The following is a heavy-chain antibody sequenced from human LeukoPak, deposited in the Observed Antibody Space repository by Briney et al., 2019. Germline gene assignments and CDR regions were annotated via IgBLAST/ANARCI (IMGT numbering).Heavy chain of an antibody. CDR1: GYTFTGHY. Sequence: ASVKVSCKASGYTFTGHYIHWVRQAPGQGLEWMGWINPKNAGTNYAQKFQGRVTITADKSTSTAYMELSSLRSEDTAVYYCASPLYCSGGSCYSRRAFDIWGQGTMVTVSS. V-gene: IGHV1-2*02. D-gene: IGHD2-15*01. J-gene: IGHJ3*02. CDR3: ASPLYCSGGSCYSRRAFDI. CDR2: INPKNAGT.